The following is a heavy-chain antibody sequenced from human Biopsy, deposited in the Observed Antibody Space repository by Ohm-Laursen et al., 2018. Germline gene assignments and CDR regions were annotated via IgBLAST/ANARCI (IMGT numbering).Heavy chain of an antibody. CDR3: ARDYDTSGYYYVS. J-gene: IGHJ5*02. CDR1: GGSISNNNYY. V-gene: IGHV4-39*01. D-gene: IGHD3-22*01. CDR2: IFYRGST. Sequence: GTLSLTCTVSGGSISNNNYYWGWTRQPPGKGLEWIGRIFYRGSTHYKPSLKSRVNISVDTSKNQFSLKLNSVTAADTAVYYCARDYDTSGYYYVSWGQGTLVTVSS.